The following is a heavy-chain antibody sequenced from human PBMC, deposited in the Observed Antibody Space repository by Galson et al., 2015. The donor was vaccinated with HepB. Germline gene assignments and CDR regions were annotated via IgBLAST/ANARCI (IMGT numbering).Heavy chain of an antibody. J-gene: IGHJ6*03. V-gene: IGHV1-8*01. Sequence: SVKVSCKASGYTFTSYDINWVRQATGQGLEWMGWMNPNSGNTGYAQKFQGRVTMTRNTSISTAYMELSSLRSEDTAVYYCARAPYDFWSGYYYYYYYYMDVWGKGTTVTVSS. CDR1: GYTFTSYD. D-gene: IGHD3-3*01. CDR3: ARAPYDFWSGYYYYYYYYMDV. CDR2: MNPNSGNT.